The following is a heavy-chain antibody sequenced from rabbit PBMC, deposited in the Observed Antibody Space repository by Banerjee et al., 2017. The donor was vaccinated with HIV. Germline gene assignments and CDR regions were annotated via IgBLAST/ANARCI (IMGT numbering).Heavy chain of an antibody. Sequence: QQQLEESGGGLVKPEGSLTLSCKASGIDFSRCGISWVRQAPGKGLEWIACIATGSGNTWYASWVNGRFTISKTASTTVTLQMTSLTAADTATYCCARGSDSVIRLELWGPGTLVTV. D-gene: IGHD2-1*01. J-gene: IGHJ3*01. CDR3: ARGSDSVIRLEL. CDR2: IATGSGNT. V-gene: IGHV1S45*01. CDR1: GIDFSRCG.